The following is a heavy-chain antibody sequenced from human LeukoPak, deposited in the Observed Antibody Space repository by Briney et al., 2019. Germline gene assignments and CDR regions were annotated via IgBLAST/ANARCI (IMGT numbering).Heavy chain of an antibody. Sequence: ASVKVSCKASGYTFTNYGISWVRQAPGQGLEWMSWISANNGETRYAQNFQGRVTMTTDTSTTTAYMELRSLRSDDTAVYYCARGRAGDYFDYWGQGTLVTVSS. V-gene: IGHV1-18*04. J-gene: IGHJ4*02. CDR3: ARGRAGDYFDY. CDR2: ISANNGET. CDR1: GYTFTNYG.